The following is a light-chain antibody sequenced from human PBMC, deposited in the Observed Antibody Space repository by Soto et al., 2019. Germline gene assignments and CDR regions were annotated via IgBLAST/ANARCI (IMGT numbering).Light chain of an antibody. CDR3: QQYDSLSWT. J-gene: IGKJ1*01. V-gene: IGKV3-20*01. CDR1: QSFSSTY. Sequence: DIVLTPSPGPVSLSPGERATLSCRASQSFSSTYLAWYQQKPGQAPRIISFGASGRATGIPDRFSGSGSGTDFTLTISRLEPEDFAVYYCQQYDSLSWTFGQGTKVDI. CDR2: GAS.